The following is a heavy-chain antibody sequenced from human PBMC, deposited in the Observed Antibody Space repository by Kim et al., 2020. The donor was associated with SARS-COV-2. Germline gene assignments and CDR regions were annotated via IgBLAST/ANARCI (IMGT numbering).Heavy chain of an antibody. J-gene: IGHJ5*01. D-gene: IGHD3-9*01. Sequence: SETLSPTCTVSGGSISSSSYYWGWIRQPPGKGLEWIGSIYYSGSTYYNPSLKSRVTISVDTSKNQFSLKPSSVTAADTAVYYCARHYGRVLRYFDWLLHLDPRGQGTLVTVSS. CDR1: GGSISSSSYY. CDR2: IYYSGST. CDR3: ARHYGRVLRYFDWLLHLDP. V-gene: IGHV4-39*01.